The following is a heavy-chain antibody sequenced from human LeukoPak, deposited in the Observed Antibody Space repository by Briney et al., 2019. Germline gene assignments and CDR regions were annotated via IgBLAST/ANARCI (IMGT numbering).Heavy chain of an antibody. V-gene: IGHV4-59*04. CDR1: GGYLGSHY. J-gene: IGHJ4*02. Sequence: SETLSLTCTVSGGYLGSHYWTWIRQPPGKGLEWIGSIYHSGSTYYNPSLKSRVTISVDTSKNQFSLKLSSVTAADTAVYYCAGPPRLDYWGQGTLVTVSS. CDR2: IYHSGST. CDR3: AGPPRLDY.